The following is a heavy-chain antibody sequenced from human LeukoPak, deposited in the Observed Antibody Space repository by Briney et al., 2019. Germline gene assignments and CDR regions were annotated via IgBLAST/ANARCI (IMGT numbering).Heavy chain of an antibody. Sequence: GGSLRLSCAASGFTFTTYAMNWVRQAPGKGLEWVSTISGSGDTTYYADSVKGRFTISRDNSKNTLYLQMGSLRAEDMAVYYCARDMGSSWTHYFDYWGQGTLLTVSS. CDR2: ISGSGDTT. J-gene: IGHJ4*02. V-gene: IGHV3-23*01. D-gene: IGHD6-13*01. CDR3: ARDMGSSWTHYFDY. CDR1: GFTFTTYA.